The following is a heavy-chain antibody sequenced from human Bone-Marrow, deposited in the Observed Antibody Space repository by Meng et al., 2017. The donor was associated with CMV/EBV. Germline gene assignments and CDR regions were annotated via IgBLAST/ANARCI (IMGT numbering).Heavy chain of an antibody. CDR1: GFTFSSYY. V-gene: IGHV4-59*12. J-gene: IGHJ5*02. D-gene: IGHD3-10*01. Sequence: ETLSLSCAASGFTFSSYYWSWIRQPPGKGLEWIGYIYYSGSTNYNASLKSRVTISADTSNNQFYLKLSSVTAEEPAVYYCARRITMVRGVIIRGPGDWFDPWGQGTLVTVSS. CDR2: IYYSGST. CDR3: ARRITMVRGVIIRGPGDWFDP.